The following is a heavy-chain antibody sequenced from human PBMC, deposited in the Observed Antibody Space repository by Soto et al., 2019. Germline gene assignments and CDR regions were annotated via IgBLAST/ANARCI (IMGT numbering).Heavy chain of an antibody. J-gene: IGHJ5*02. CDR2: IRPDGSNR. V-gene: IGHV3-33*01. CDR1: GFTFSDYA. Sequence: QVQLVESGGGVVQPGWSLRLSCVTSGFTFSDYAMHWVRQAPGKGLEWVAVIRPDGSNRYYADSVKGRFTISRDISKNTLYLPMSSLRARETALYFRATVGRPQQLLTGFDNWGQGTLVTVSS. CDR3: ATVGRPQQLLTGFDN. D-gene: IGHD6-13*01.